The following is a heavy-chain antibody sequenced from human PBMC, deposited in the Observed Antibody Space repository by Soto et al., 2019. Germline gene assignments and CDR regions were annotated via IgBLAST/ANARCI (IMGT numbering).Heavy chain of an antibody. J-gene: IGHJ4*02. CDR1: GGSFSGYY. D-gene: IGHD2-15*01. CDR3: ARFRRNCSGGSCSRRGIDY. V-gene: IGHV4-34*01. Sequence: QVQLQQWGAGLLKPSETLSLTCAVYGGSFSGYYWSWIRQPPGKGLEWIGEINHSGSTNYNPSLKSRVTISVDTSKNQFSLKLSSVTGAETAVYYCARFRRNCSGGSCSRRGIDYWGQGTMVTVSS. CDR2: INHSGST.